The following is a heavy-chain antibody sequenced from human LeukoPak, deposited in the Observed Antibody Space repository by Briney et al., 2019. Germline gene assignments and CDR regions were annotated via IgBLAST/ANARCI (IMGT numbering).Heavy chain of an antibody. CDR3: ARAQRVVVAAYFDY. Sequence: PSETLSLTCTVSGGSISSYYWSWIRQPPGKGLEWIGYIYYSGSTNYNPSLKSRVTISVDTSKNQFSLKLSSVTAADTAVYYCARAQRVVVAAYFDYWGQGTLVTVPS. CDR2: IYYSGST. CDR1: GGSISSYY. V-gene: IGHV4-59*01. D-gene: IGHD2-15*01. J-gene: IGHJ4*02.